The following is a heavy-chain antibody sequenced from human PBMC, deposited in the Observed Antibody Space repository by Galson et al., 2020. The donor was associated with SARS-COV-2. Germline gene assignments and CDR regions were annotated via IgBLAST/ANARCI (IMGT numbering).Heavy chain of an antibody. J-gene: IGHJ4*02. CDR2: ITRDGRST. D-gene: IGHD4-17*01. CDR3: AKALSTGGYFDS. V-gene: IGHV3-23*01. CDR1: GPTFKNYG. Sequence: GGSLRLSCAASGPTFKNYGMSWFRQAPGKGLEWVSDITRDGRSTYYADSVKGRFTISRDNSKNTLSLQMTSLRAEDTAVYYCAKALSTGGYFDSWGQGTLVTVSS.